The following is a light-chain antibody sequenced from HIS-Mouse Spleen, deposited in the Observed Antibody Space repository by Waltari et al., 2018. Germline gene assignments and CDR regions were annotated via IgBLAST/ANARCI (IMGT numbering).Light chain of an antibody. CDR2: DVR. CDR1: SSDVGGYNY. V-gene: IGLV2-14*03. J-gene: IGLJ2*01. CDR3: SSYTSSSFNVV. Sequence: QSALTQPASVSGSPGQSITISCTGTSSDVGGYNYVSWYQQHPGKAPKLMIYDVRNGPSGVSNRFPGSKSGNTASLTISGLQAEDEADYYCSSYTSSSFNVVFGGGTKLTVL.